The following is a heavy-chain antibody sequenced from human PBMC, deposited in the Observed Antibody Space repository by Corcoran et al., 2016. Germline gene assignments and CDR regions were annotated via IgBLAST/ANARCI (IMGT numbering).Heavy chain of an antibody. CDR1: GFTFSSYW. J-gene: IGHJ3*02. D-gene: IGHD6-13*01. Sequence: EVQLVESGGGLVQPGGSLRLSCAASGFTFSSYWMSWVRQAPGKGLEWVANIKQDGSEKYYVDSVKGRFTISRDNAKNSLYLQMNSLRAEDTAVYYCARAPDSSWHGLMGAFDIWGQGTMVTVSS. CDR2: IKQDGSEK. CDR3: ARAPDSSWHGLMGAFDI. V-gene: IGHV3-7*03.